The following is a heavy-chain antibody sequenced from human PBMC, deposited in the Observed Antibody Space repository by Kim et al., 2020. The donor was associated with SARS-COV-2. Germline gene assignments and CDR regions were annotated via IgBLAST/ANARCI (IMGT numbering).Heavy chain of an antibody. D-gene: IGHD4-17*01. V-gene: IGHV3-30*02. CDR3: AKGPDPDYGDPTTPLFDY. Sequence: KGRFTTSRDNSKNTLYLKMNSLRAEDTAVYYCAKGPDPDYGDPTTPLFDYWGQGTLVTVSS. J-gene: IGHJ4*02.